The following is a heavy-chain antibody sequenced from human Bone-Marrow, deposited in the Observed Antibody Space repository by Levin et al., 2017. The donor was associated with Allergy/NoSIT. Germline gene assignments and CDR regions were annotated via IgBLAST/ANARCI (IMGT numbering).Heavy chain of an antibody. D-gene: IGHD7-27*01. CDR3: AKDLTGEEDY. CDR2: ISHDGTHK. CDR1: IVTFGTYG. V-gene: IGHV3-30*18. Sequence: PGGSLRLSCAASIVTFGTYGMHWVRQAPGKGLEWVALISHDGTHKSYAKSVKGRFTISRDNSKNTVYLQMNSLRAADTAIYYCAKDLTGEEDYWGQGTLVTVSS. J-gene: IGHJ4*02.